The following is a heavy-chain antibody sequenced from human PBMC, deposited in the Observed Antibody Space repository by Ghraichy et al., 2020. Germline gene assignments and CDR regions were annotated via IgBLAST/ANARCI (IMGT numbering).Heavy chain of an antibody. CDR1: GFILSSDW. Sequence: GSLNISCAASGFILSSDWMHWVRQVPGKGLVWVSHINPDGTITNYVDSVKGRFTISRDIAKNTLYLQMNSLTVDDTALYYCTKGGSTALGDWGQGTLVTVSS. CDR3: TKGGSTALGD. V-gene: IGHV3-74*01. J-gene: IGHJ4*02. D-gene: IGHD3-16*01. CDR2: INPDGTIT.